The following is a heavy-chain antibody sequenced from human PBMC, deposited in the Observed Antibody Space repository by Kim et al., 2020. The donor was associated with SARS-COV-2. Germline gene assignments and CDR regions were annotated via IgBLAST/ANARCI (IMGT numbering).Heavy chain of an antibody. CDR3: ARDKVWFGELLSSPDYYGMDV. V-gene: IGHV4-59*01. CDR2: IYYGGST. CDR1: GGSISSYY. Sequence: SETLSLTCTVSGGSISSYYWSWIRQPPGKGLEWIGYIYYGGSTNYKPSLKSRVNISVDTSKNQFSLKLSSGTAADTAVYYCARDKVWFGELLSSPDYYGMDVWGQGTTVTVSS. J-gene: IGHJ6*02. D-gene: IGHD3-10*01.